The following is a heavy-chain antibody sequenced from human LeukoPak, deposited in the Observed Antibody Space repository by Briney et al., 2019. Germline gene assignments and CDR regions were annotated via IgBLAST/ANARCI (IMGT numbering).Heavy chain of an antibody. Sequence: PGGSLRLSCAASGFTLSDYYMSWIRQAPGKGLEWVSAISGSGGSTYYADSVKGRFTISRDNSKNTLYLQMNSLRAEDTAVYYCAKDLSPSSNWGQGTLVTVSS. D-gene: IGHD6-13*01. V-gene: IGHV3-23*01. J-gene: IGHJ4*02. CDR3: AKDLSPSSN. CDR2: ISGSGGST. CDR1: GFTLSDYY.